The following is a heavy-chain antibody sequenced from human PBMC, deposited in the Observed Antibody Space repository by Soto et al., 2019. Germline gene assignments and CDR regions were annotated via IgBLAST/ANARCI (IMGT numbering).Heavy chain of an antibody. D-gene: IGHD6-19*01. V-gene: IGHV1-69*01. CDR1: GGSFSSHA. CDR2: IIPVYGKT. CDR3: AREAVAGLLGAFDI. Sequence: QVQLVQSGAEVKEPGSSVKVSCKASGGSFSSHAFSWVRQAPGQGLEWMGGIIPVYGKTDYAQQFQGRVTITADESTRTAYMELSSLRSEDTAVYYCAREAVAGLLGAFDIWGQGTMVNVSS. J-gene: IGHJ3*02.